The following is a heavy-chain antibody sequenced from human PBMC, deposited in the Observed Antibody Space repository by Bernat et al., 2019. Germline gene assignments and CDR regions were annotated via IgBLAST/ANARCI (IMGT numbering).Heavy chain of an antibody. Sequence: QVQLVESGGGVVQPGRSLRLSCAASGFTFSSYGMHWVRQAPGKGLEWVSAVSGSGGSTYYADSVKGRFTISRDNSKNTLYLQLNSLTVDDTAVYYCARAGSYRFDYWGQGTLVTVSS. CDR3: ARAGSYRFDY. CDR1: GFTFSSYG. CDR2: VSGSGGST. J-gene: IGHJ4*02. V-gene: IGHV3-NL1*01. D-gene: IGHD1-26*01.